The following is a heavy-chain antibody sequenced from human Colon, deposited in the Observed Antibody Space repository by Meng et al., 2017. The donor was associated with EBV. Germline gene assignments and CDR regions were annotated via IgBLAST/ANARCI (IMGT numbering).Heavy chain of an antibody. CDR3: VRDTRRGGGWFDP. CDR1: GDSITSGDYS. V-gene: IGHV4-30-2*01. J-gene: IGHJ5*02. CDR2: IYHGVNI. Sequence: QVQLQEAWSGLVRPSTALSLTCAVSGDSITSGDYSWTWIRQPPGKGLEWIGYIYHGVNIYYTPSLRRRVTISVDKSRNQFSLKLTSVSAADTAVYYCVRDTRRGGGWFDPWGQGTLVTVSS. D-gene: IGHD3-10*01.